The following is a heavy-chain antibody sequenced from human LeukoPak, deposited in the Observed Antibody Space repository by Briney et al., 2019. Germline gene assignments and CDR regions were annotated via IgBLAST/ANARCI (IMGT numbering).Heavy chain of an antibody. Sequence: ASVKVSCKASGYIFTSHYMHWVRQAPGQGLEWIGIISPNGGSVSSAQKFQGRVTMTRDMSTSTVYMELSSLRSEDTAVYYCARDYTSSSGKLTHFDYWGQGTLVTVSS. J-gene: IGHJ4*02. D-gene: IGHD6-6*01. V-gene: IGHV1-46*01. CDR1: GYIFTSHY. CDR3: ARDYTSSSGKLTHFDY. CDR2: ISPNGGSV.